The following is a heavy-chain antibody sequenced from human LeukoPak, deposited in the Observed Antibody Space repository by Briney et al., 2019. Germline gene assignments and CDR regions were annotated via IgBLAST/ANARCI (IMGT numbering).Heavy chain of an antibody. J-gene: IGHJ6*02. CDR3: AKDPAGQFGERGVDV. CDR1: GFSFTTCG. D-gene: IGHD3-10*01. V-gene: IGHV3-30*18. Sequence: GGSLRLSCAASGFSFTTCGMHWVRQAPGKGLEWVALISSDGSNKYYSDSVKGRFTISRDNSKNTLYLQMNSLRSDDTAVYYCAKDPAGQFGERGVDVWGQGTTVTVSS. CDR2: ISSDGSNK.